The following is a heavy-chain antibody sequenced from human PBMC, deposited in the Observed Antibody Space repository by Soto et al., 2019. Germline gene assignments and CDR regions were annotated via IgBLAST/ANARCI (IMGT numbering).Heavy chain of an antibody. D-gene: IGHD3-10*01. CDR2: INPNSGGT. CDR1: GYTFTSYG. J-gene: IGHJ5*02. CDR3: ARDSGPYYGSGNWFDP. Sequence: ASVKVSCKASGYTFTSYGISWVRQAPGQGLEWMGWINPNSGGTNYAQKFQGWVTMTRDTSISTAYMELSRLRSDDTAVYYCARDSGPYYGSGNWFDPWGQGTLVTVSS. V-gene: IGHV1-2*04.